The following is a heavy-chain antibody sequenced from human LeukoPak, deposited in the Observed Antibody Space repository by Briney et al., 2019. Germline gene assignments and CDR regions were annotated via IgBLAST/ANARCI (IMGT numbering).Heavy chain of an antibody. CDR2: ISFDGAYR. D-gene: IGHD3-10*01. CDR1: GFTSSA. J-gene: IGHJ4*02. Sequence: PGGSLRLSCAASGFTSSAIHWVRQSPGKGLEWLAIISFDGAYRHYADSVKGRFTISRDISKNTFYLQMSSLTADDAALYYCAKDQQGGAGSGRFDYWGQGTLVTVSS. CDR3: AKDQQGGAGSGRFDY. V-gene: IGHV3-30*04.